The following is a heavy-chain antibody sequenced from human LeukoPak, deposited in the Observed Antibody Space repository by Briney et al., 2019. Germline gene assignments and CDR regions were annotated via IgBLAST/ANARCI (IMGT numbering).Heavy chain of an antibody. Sequence: GVSVKVSCKASGGTFSSYAISWVRQAPGQRLEWMGIIYSSGGSTSAQKFQGRVTMTRDTSTSTVYMELSSLRSEDTAVYYCAREPPNSYYFDYWGQGTLVTVSS. CDR3: AREPPNSYYFDY. CDR1: GGTFSSYA. CDR2: IYSSGGST. D-gene: IGHD2/OR15-2a*01. V-gene: IGHV1-46*01. J-gene: IGHJ4*02.